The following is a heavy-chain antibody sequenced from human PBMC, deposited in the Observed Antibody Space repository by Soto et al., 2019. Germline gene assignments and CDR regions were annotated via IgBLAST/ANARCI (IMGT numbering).Heavy chain of an antibody. D-gene: IGHD3-22*01. CDR1: GYTFTSYD. CDR2: FDPEDGET. CDR3: ATEPYDSSGYYYPYYFDY. V-gene: IGHV1-24*01. J-gene: IGHJ4*02. Sequence: EASVKVSCKASGYTFTSYDINWVRQAPGKGLEWMGGFDPEDGETIYAQKFQGRVTMTEDTSTDTAYMELSSLRSEDTAVYYCATEPYDSSGYYYPYYFDYWGQGTLVTVSS.